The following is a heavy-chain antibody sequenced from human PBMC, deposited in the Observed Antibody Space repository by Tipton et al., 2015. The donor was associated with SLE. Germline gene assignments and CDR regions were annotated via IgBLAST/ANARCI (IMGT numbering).Heavy chain of an antibody. CDR3: AARILPERWAFDI. CDR2: IWYDGSNK. CDR1: GFTFSSYG. V-gene: IGHV3-33*08. Sequence: SLRLSCVASGFTFSSYGMHWVRQAPGKGLEWVAVIWYDGSNKYYADSVKGRFTISRDNSKNTLYLQMNSLRAEDTAVYYCAARILPERWAFDIWGQGTMVTVSS. D-gene: IGHD2-15*01. J-gene: IGHJ3*02.